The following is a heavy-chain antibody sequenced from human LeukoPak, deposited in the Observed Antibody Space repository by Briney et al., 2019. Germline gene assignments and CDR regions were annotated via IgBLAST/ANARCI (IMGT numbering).Heavy chain of an antibody. D-gene: IGHD1-1*01. Sequence: ASVKVSCKASGYTFTSYYMHWVRQAPGQGLEWMGIINPSGGSTSYAQKFQGRVTTTRDMSTSTVYMELSSLRSEDTAVYYCARGGEQLERRSPSNWFDPWGQGTLVTVSS. V-gene: IGHV1-46*01. J-gene: IGHJ5*02. CDR1: GYTFTSYY. CDR2: INPSGGST. CDR3: ARGGEQLERRSPSNWFDP.